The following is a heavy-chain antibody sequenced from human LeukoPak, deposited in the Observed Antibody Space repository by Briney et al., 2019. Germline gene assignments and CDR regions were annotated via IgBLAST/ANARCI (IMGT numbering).Heavy chain of an antibody. CDR2: MNIDGSEK. CDR3: AKDGGENYYDSSGYLDY. Sequence: GGSLRLSCAASGFTFSNYWMGWVRQAPGKRPEWVANMNIDGSEKYYADSVKGRFSISRDNARNSVYLQMASLRVEDTAVYYCAKDGGENYYDSSGYLDYWGQGTLVTVSS. D-gene: IGHD3-22*01. J-gene: IGHJ4*02. CDR1: GFTFSNYW. V-gene: IGHV3-7*01.